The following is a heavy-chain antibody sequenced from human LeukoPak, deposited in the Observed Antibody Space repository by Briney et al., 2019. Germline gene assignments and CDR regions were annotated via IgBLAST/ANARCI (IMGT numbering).Heavy chain of an antibody. D-gene: IGHD5-18*01. V-gene: IGHV3-7*03. J-gene: IGHJ4*02. Sequence: GGSLRLSCAASGFSVSSYWMNWVRQAPGKGLGWVANIKQDGSEKYYVDSVKGRFTISRDNAKNSLYLQMNSLGAEDSAVYYCASGGYSFFYWGQGTLVTVSS. CDR2: IKQDGSEK. CDR3: ASGGYSFFY. CDR1: GFSVSSYW.